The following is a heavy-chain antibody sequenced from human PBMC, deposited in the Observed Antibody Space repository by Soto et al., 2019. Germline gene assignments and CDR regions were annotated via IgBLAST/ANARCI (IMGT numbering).Heavy chain of an antibody. CDR2: IIPIFGTA. Sequence: QVQLVQSGAEVKKPGSSVKVSCKASGGTFSSYAISWVRQAPGQGLEWMGGIIPIFGTANYAQKFQGRVTITADESTSTAYMELSSLRSEDTAVYYCARITSTDPNYMVRGETGYWGQGTLVTVSS. D-gene: IGHD3-10*01. CDR1: GGTFSSYA. CDR3: ARITSTDPNYMVRGETGY. J-gene: IGHJ4*02. V-gene: IGHV1-69*12.